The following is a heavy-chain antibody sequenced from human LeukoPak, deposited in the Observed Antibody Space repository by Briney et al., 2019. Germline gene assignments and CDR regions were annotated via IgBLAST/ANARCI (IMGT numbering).Heavy chain of an antibody. J-gene: IGHJ4*02. CDR1: GGSISSGSYY. CDR2: IYTSGST. D-gene: IGHD6-13*01. Sequence: SQTLSLTCTVSGGSISSGSYYWSWIRQPAGKGLEWIGRIYTSGSTNYNPSLKSRVTISVDTSKNQFSLGLSSVTAADTAVYYCARDSSSGNAYDYWGQGTLVTVSS. V-gene: IGHV4-61*02. CDR3: ARDSSSGNAYDY.